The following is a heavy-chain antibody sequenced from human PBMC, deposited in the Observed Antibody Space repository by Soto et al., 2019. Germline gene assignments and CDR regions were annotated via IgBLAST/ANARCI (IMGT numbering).Heavy chain of an antibody. D-gene: IGHD2-21*02. J-gene: IGHJ4*02. CDR3: ARGWGLVFAY. V-gene: IGHV4-59*01. Sequence: SETLSLTCTVSGGSISSYYWSWIRQPPGKGLEWIGYIYYSGSTNYNPSLKSRVTISVDTSKNQFSLKLSSVSAADTAVYYCARGWGLVFAYRGQRTLVTVSA. CDR1: GGSISSYY. CDR2: IYYSGST.